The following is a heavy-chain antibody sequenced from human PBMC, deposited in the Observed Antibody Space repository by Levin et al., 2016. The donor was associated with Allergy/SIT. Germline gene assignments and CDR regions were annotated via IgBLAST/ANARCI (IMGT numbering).Heavy chain of an antibody. J-gene: IGHJ5*02. CDR2: ISGSGDKT. D-gene: IGHD1-26*01. Sequence: WIRQPPGKGLEWVSWISGSGDKTDYADSVKGGFTISRDNSKNTLYLQMNRLRPEDTAVYYCAKSGVVGVPLDRWGQGNLVTVSS. CDR3: AKSGVVGVPLDR. V-gene: IGHV3-23*01.